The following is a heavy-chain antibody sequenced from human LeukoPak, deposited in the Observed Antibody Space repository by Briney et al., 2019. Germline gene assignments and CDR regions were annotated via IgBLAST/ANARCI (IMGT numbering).Heavy chain of an antibody. CDR3: ANTGGDFDY. J-gene: IGHJ4*02. Sequence: GGSLRLSCAASGFTVSNNYMIWLRQAPGKGLDWFSVLYSGGSTYYADSVKGRFTVTRDISQNTLYLQMNGLRAEDTAVYYCANTGGDFDYWGQGTLVTVSS. CDR1: GFTVSNNY. V-gene: IGHV3-53*01. D-gene: IGHD3-16*01. CDR2: LYSGGST.